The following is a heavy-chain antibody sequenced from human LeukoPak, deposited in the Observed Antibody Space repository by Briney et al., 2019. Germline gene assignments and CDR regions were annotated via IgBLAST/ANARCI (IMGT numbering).Heavy chain of an antibody. Sequence: PSETLSLTCTVSGGSISSYYWSWIRQPPGKGLEWIGYIYYSGSTNYNPSLKSRVTISVDTSKNQSSLKLSSVTAADTAVYYCARTEAAAGYADAFDIWGQGTMVTVSS. CDR3: ARTEAAAGYADAFDI. CDR1: GGSISSYY. CDR2: IYYSGST. V-gene: IGHV4-59*01. D-gene: IGHD6-13*01. J-gene: IGHJ3*02.